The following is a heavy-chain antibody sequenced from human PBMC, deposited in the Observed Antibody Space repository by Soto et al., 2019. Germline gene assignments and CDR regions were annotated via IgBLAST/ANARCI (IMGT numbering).Heavy chain of an antibody. J-gene: IGHJ4*02. V-gene: IGHV3-30*18. CDR3: AKVNAGYSSMDYFDY. CDR2: ISYDGSNK. D-gene: IGHD5-18*01. CDR1: GFSFSHYG. Sequence: QVQLVESGGGVVQPGRSLRLSCAASGFSFSHYGMHWVRQAPGKGLEWVAVISYDGSNKYYADSVKGRFTISRDNSKNTLYLQMNSMRAEDTAVYYCAKVNAGYSSMDYFDYWGQGTLVTVSS.